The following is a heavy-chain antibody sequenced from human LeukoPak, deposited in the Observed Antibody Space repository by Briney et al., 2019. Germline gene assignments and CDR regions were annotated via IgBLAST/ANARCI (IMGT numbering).Heavy chain of an antibody. V-gene: IGHV4-39*01. CDR2: IYYSGST. CDR1: GGSISSSSYY. J-gene: IGHJ4*02. CDR3: ARHAPITIFGVVTVFDY. D-gene: IGHD3-3*01. Sequence: SETLSLTCTVSGGSISSSSYYWGWIRQPPGKGLEWIGSIYYSGSTYYNPSLKSRVTISVDTSKNQFSLKLSSVTAADTAVYYCARHAPITIFGVVTVFDYWGQGTLVTVSS.